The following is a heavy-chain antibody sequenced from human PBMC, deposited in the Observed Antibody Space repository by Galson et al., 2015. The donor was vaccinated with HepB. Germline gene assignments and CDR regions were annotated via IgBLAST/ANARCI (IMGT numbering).Heavy chain of an antibody. D-gene: IGHD3-10*01. CDR1: GFTFSTYW. V-gene: IGHV3-74*01. CDR3: ARVLGRGGRGVDDFDY. CDR2: ISTDGSKT. Sequence: SLRLSCAASGFTFSTYWMHWVRQAPGKGLVWVSRISTDGSKTDYADSVKGRFTISRDNAKNTLYLQMNSLRAEDTAVYYCARVLGRGGRGVDDFDYWGQGTLVTVSS. J-gene: IGHJ4*02.